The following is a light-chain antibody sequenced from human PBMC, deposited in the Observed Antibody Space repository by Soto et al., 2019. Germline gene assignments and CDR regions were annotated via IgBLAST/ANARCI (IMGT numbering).Light chain of an antibody. V-gene: IGKV3-20*01. CDR1: QSVRSSF. Sequence: EIVMTQSPATLSVSPGERATLSCRASQSVRSSFLAWYQQKSGQAPRLLIYGVSTRATGIPDRFSGSGSGTEFALTISRLEPEDFAVYICQHYGYPQWTFGPGTKVDIK. CDR2: GVS. CDR3: QHYGYPQWT. J-gene: IGKJ1*01.